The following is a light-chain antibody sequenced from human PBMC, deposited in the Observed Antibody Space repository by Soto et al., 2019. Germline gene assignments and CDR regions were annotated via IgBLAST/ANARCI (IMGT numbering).Light chain of an antibody. CDR3: QQRSNWPT. CDR2: GAS. V-gene: IGKV3D-20*02. Sequence: VLTQSPGTLSLSPVQIATLSFRASQTVSITYLTWYQQKPGQAPRLLIFGASKRATGIPARSSGSGSGTDFTLTISSLEPEDFAVYYCQQRSNWPTSGQATRLEI. J-gene: IGKJ5*01. CDR1: QTVSITY.